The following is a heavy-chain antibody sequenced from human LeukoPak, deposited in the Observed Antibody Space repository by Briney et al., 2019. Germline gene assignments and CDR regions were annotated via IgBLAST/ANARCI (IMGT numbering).Heavy chain of an antibody. J-gene: IGHJ4*02. CDR3: ARGFMDTNCYYFDF. D-gene: IGHD3/OR15-3a*01. Sequence: SQTLSLTCAISWDSVSTYSGAWNWIRQSPSRRLEWLGRTFYRSKWYYDYALSVKSRMTISPDTSKNQFSLQLSFLTPEDTAVYFCARGFMDTNCYYFDFWGQGALVTVSS. CDR1: WDSVSTYSGA. CDR2: TFYRSKWYY. V-gene: IGHV6-1*01.